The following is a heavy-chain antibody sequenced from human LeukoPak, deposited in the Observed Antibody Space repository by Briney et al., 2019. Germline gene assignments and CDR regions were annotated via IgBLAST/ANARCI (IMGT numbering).Heavy chain of an antibody. Sequence: GGSLRLSCAASGFTFSSESMNWVRQAPGKGLEWVSSLSSSSTYVYYADSVKGRFTISRDNAKNSLYLQMNSLRAEDTAVYYCARVRCSGGGCFYNFDYWGQGSLVTVSS. CDR3: ARVRCSGGGCFYNFDY. J-gene: IGHJ4*02. V-gene: IGHV3-21*01. CDR1: GFTFSSES. CDR2: LSSSSTYV. D-gene: IGHD2-15*01.